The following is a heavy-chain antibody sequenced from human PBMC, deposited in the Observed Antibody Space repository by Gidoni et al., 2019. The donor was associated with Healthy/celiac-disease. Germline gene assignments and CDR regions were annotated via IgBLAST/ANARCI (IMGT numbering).Heavy chain of an antibody. Sequence: QVQLQESGPGLVKPSETLSLTCTVSGGSISSYYWSWIRQPAGKGLEWIGRIYTSGSTNYNPSLKSRVTMSVDTSKNQFSLKLSSVTAADTAVYYCARDPESSSSGLHYYYYGMDVWGQGTTVTVSS. CDR3: ARDPESSSSGLHYYYYGMDV. V-gene: IGHV4-4*07. D-gene: IGHD6-6*01. CDR2: IYTSGST. J-gene: IGHJ6*02. CDR1: GGSISSYY.